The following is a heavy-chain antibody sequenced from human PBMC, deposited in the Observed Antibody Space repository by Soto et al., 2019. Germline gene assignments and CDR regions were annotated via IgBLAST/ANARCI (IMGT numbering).Heavy chain of an antibody. J-gene: IGHJ5*02. D-gene: IGHD2-2*01. CDR1: GYTFTGYY. Sequence: ASVKVSCKASGYTFTGYYMHWVRQAPGQGLEWMGWINPNSGGTNYAQKFQGRVTMTRDTSISTAYMELSRLRSDDTAVYYCARDLGYCSCTSCLVNWFDPLGQGTLVTVSS. CDR2: INPNSGGT. V-gene: IGHV1-2*02. CDR3: ARDLGYCSCTSCLVNWFDP.